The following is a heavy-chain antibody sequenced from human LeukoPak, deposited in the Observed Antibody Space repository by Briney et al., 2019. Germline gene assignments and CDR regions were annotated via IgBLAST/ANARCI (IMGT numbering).Heavy chain of an antibody. CDR3: AREGPLRLPYFDP. Sequence: VASVEVSCKASGYTFTGYYMHWVRQAPGHGLEWMGWINPNSGATNYAQKFQGRVTMTRDTSVITAYMELSRLRSDDTAVYYCAREGPLRLPYFDPWGQGTLVIVSS. CDR2: INPNSGAT. D-gene: IGHD5/OR15-5a*01. V-gene: IGHV1-2*02. CDR1: GYTFTGYY. J-gene: IGHJ5*02.